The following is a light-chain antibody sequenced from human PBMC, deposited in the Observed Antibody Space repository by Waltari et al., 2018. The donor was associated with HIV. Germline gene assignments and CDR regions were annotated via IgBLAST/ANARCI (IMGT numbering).Light chain of an antibody. CDR1: QSVLYSSNNKNY. Sequence: DIVMTQSPDSLAVSLGASATNHCKSSQSVLYSSNNKNYLAWYQQKPGQPPKLLIYWACTRESGVPDRFSGSGSGTDFTLTISSLQDEDVAVYYCQKYYSTPRTFGGGTKVEIK. CDR2: WAC. J-gene: IGKJ4*02. V-gene: IGKV4-1*01. CDR3: QKYYSTPRT.